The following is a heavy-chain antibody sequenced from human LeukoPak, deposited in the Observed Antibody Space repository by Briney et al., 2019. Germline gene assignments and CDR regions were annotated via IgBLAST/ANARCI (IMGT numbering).Heavy chain of an antibody. CDR2: IKQDGSEK. D-gene: IGHD3-3*01. CDR1: GFTFSRYW. V-gene: IGHV3-7*01. Sequence: PGGSLRLSCAASGFTFSRYWMSWVRQAPGKGLEWVANIKQDGSEKYYVYSVKGRFTISRDNAKNSLYLQMNSLRAEDTAVYYCARVGLRFLEWLPFFDYWGQGTLVTVSS. CDR3: ARVGLRFLEWLPFFDY. J-gene: IGHJ4*02.